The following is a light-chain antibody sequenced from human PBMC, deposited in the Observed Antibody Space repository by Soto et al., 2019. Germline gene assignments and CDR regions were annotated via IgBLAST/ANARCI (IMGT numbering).Light chain of an antibody. CDR1: SSDVGGYNY. CDR2: DVS. V-gene: IGLV2-14*03. J-gene: IGLJ2*01. Sequence: QSALTQPASVSGSPGQSITISCTGRSSDVGGYNYVSWYQQHHPGKAPKLMIYDVSNRPSGVSNRFSGSKPGNTASLTISGLQAEDEADYHCSSYTTSSTVVFGGGTKLTVL. CDR3: SSYTTSSTVV.